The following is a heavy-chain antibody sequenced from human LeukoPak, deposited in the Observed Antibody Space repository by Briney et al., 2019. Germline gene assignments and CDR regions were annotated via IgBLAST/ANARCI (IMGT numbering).Heavy chain of an antibody. J-gene: IGHJ6*02. CDR1: GFTFSSYA. CDR3: AKPTAAGHYYYYYGMDV. V-gene: IGHV3-23*01. CDR2: ISGSGGST. D-gene: IGHD6-13*01. Sequence: PGASLRLSCAASGFTFSSYAMSWVRQAPGKGLEWVSAISGSGGSTYYADSVKGRSTISRDNSKNTLYLQMNSLRAEDTAVYYCAKPTAAGHYYYYYGMDVWGQGTTVTVSS.